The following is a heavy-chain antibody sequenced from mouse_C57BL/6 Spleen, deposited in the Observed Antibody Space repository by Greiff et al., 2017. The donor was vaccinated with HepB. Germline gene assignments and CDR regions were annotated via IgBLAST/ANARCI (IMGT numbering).Heavy chain of an antibody. V-gene: IGHV1-80*01. J-gene: IGHJ2*01. D-gene: IGHD1-1*01. CDR3: ARRIRTTVVANNYFDY. CDR1: GYAFSSYW. Sequence: QVQLQQSGAELVKPGASVKISCKASGYAFSSYWMNWVKQRPGKGLEWIGQIYPGDGDTNYNGKFKGKATLTADKSSSTAYMQLSSLTSEDSAVYFCARRIRTTVVANNYFDYWGQGTTLTVSS. CDR2: IYPGDGDT.